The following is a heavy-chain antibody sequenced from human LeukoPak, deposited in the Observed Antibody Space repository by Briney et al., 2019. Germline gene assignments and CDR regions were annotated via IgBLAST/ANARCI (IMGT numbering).Heavy chain of an antibody. CDR2: MNPNSGNT. Sequence: ASVKVSCKASGYTFTSYDINWVRQATGQGLEWMGWMNPNSGNTGYAQKFQGRVTITRNTSISTAYMELSSLRSEDTAVYYCARGPAYCSSTSCYTDWFDPWGQGTLVTVSS. CDR1: GYTFTSYD. D-gene: IGHD2-2*02. CDR3: ARGPAYCSSTSCYTDWFDP. J-gene: IGHJ5*02. V-gene: IGHV1-8*03.